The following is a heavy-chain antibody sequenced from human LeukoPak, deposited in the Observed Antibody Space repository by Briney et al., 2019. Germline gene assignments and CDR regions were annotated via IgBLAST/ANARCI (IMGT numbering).Heavy chain of an antibody. V-gene: IGHV1-18*01. D-gene: IGHD1-26*01. CDR2: VSTYNGNT. Sequence: ASVKVSCKASGYTFTSYGISWVRQAPGQGLEWMGWVSTYNGNTKYAQNLQGRVATTTDTSTSTAYMELRSLRSDDTAMYYCARQSTGSYYSPIDYWGQGTLVTVSS. J-gene: IGHJ4*02. CDR1: GYTFTSYG. CDR3: ARQSTGSYYSPIDY.